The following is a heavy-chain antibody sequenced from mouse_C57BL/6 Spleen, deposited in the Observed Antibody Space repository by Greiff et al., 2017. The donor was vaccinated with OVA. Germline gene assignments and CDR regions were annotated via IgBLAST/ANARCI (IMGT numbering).Heavy chain of an antibody. V-gene: IGHV1-81*01. CDR3: ARGGGSSPYYYAMDY. CDR2: IYPRSGNT. D-gene: IGHD1-1*01. J-gene: IGHJ4*01. CDR1: GYTFTSYG. Sequence: LVESGAELARPGASVKLSCKASGYTFTSYGISWVKQRTGQGLEWIGEIYPRSGNTYYNEKFKGKATLTADKSSSTAYMELRSLTSEDSAVYFCARGGGSSPYYYAMDYWGQGTSVTVSS.